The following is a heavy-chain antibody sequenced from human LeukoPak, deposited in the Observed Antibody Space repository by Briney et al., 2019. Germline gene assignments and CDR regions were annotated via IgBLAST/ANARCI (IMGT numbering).Heavy chain of an antibody. Sequence: PGGSLRLSCAASGFTFSSYAMSWVRQAPGKGLEWVSAISGSGGSTYYADSVKGRFTISRDNSKNTLYLQMNSLRAEDTVVYYCAKVPVFSLTISEVVTDDAFDIWGQGTIVTVSS. D-gene: IGHD3-3*01. J-gene: IGHJ3*02. CDR2: ISGSGGST. CDR3: AKVPVFSLTISEVVTDDAFDI. CDR1: GFTFSSYA. V-gene: IGHV3-23*01.